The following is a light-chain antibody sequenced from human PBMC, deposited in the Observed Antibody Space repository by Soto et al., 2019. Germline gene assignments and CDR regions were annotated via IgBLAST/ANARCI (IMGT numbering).Light chain of an antibody. CDR3: NSYSSTNFYV. CDR2: QVT. V-gene: IGLV2-14*01. CDR1: FSDIAVFNY. J-gene: IGLJ1*01. Sequence: QSALAQPASVSGSPGQSITISCTGSFSDIAVFNYVSWYQQYPGRAPKLLIYQVTSRASGVSHRFSGSKSGNTASLTISGLQPEDEAEYYCNSYSSTNFYVFGTGPK.